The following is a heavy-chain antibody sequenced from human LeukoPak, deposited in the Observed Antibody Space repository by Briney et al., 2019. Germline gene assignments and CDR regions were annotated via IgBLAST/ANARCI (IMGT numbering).Heavy chain of an antibody. CDR1: GYTFTSYA. CDR2: INTNTGNP. Sequence: GASVKVSCKASGYTFTSYAMNWVRQAPGQGLEWMGWINTNTGNPTYAQGFTGRFVFSLDTSVSTAYLQISSLKAEDTAVYYCARDYYGSGSYYPFDYWGQGTLVTVSS. V-gene: IGHV7-4-1*02. J-gene: IGHJ4*02. D-gene: IGHD3-10*01. CDR3: ARDYYGSGSYYPFDY.